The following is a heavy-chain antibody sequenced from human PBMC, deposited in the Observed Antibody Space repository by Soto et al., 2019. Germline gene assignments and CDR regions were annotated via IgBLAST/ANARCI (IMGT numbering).Heavy chain of an antibody. CDR3: ARGRSGGYGMDV. D-gene: IGHD2-15*01. CDR2: ISSSGTAI. J-gene: IGHJ6*02. Sequence: QVQLVESGGGLVKPGGSLRLSCVVSGFTFTDYYMTWIRQAPGKGLEWVSYISSSGTAIHPADSDKGRFTISRDNAKSSLYLQMNSLRAEDTATYYCARGRSGGYGMDVWGQGTTVTVSS. CDR1: GFTFTDYY. V-gene: IGHV3-11*01.